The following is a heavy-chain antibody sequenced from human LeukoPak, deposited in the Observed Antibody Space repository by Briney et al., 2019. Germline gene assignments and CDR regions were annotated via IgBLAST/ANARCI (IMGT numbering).Heavy chain of an antibody. Sequence: PGGSLRLSCAASGFTFSSYWMSWVRQAPGKGLEWVANIKQDGSEKYYVDSVKGRFTISRDNAKNSLYLQMNSLRAEDTAVYYCARGGYMITFGGVDYWGQGTLVTVSS. J-gene: IGHJ4*02. CDR1: GFTFSSYW. CDR3: ARGGYMITFGGVDY. V-gene: IGHV3-7*04. D-gene: IGHD3-16*01. CDR2: IKQDGSEK.